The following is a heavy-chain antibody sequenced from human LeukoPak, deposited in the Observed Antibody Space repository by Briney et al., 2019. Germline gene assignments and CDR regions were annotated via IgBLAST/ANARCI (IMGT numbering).Heavy chain of an antibody. Sequence: PGGSLRLSCAASGFTFSSYSMNWVRQAPGKGLEGVSYISSSSSTIYYADSVKGRFTISRDNAKNSLYLQMNSLRAEDTAVYYCAKDLDSSDRYGDNWFDPWGQGTRVTVSS. J-gene: IGHJ5*02. V-gene: IGHV3-48*04. CDR2: ISSSSSTI. CDR3: AKDLDSSDRYGDNWFDP. D-gene: IGHD3/OR15-3a*01. CDR1: GFTFSSYS.